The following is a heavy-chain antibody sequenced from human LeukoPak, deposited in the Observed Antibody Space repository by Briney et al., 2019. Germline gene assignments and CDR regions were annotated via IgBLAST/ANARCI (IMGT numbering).Heavy chain of an antibody. CDR3: ARVRKEANSSSWYNYYYYYMDV. J-gene: IGHJ6*03. CDR1: GGSISSSSYY. V-gene: IGHV4-39*07. Sequence: PSETLSLTCTVSGGSISSSSYYWGWIRQPPGKGLEWIGSIYYSGSTYYNPSLKSRVTISVDTSKNQFSLKLSSVTAADTAVYYCARVRKEANSSSWYNYYYYYMDVWGKGTTVTVSS. D-gene: IGHD6-13*01. CDR2: IYYSGST.